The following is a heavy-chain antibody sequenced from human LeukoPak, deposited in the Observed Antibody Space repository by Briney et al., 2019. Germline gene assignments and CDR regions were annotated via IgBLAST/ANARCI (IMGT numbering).Heavy chain of an antibody. V-gene: IGHV4-39*07. CDR3: AREFGNQIDY. J-gene: IGHJ4*02. CDR2: IYYSGST. D-gene: IGHD4-23*01. Sequence: SETLSLTCTVSGGSISSSSYYWGWIRQPPGKGLEWIGSIYYSGSTYYNPSLKSRVTISVDTSKNQFSLKLSSVTAADTAVYYCAREFGNQIDYWGQGTLVTVSS. CDR1: GGSISSSSYY.